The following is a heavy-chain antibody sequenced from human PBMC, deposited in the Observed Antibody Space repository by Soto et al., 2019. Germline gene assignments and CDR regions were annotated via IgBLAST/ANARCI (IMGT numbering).Heavy chain of an antibody. Sequence: EEQLVESGGGLVEPGGSHRLSCAASGFIFSNTWINWVRQAPGKGLEWVGRIKTKIEGGTTNYAAPVKGRFTVSGDDSKNTVYLHMNSLRTEDTAVYYCTADIPNISANYGMDVWGQGTTVTVSS. CDR3: TADIPNISANYGMDV. J-gene: IGHJ6*02. CDR1: GFIFSNTW. V-gene: IGHV3-15*07. D-gene: IGHD6-25*01. CDR2: IKTKIEGGTT.